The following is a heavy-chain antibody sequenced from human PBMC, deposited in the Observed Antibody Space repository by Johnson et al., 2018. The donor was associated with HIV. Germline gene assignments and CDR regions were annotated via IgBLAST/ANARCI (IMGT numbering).Heavy chain of an antibody. CDR3: ASGDDAFDS. CDR2: ISYDESNK. Sequence: QVQLVESGGGVVQPGRSLRLSCAASGFTFSNYAIHWVRQAPGKGLEWVAVISYDESNKYYVDSVKGRFTVSRDNSKNTLYLQMNSLRAEDSALYFCASGDDAFDSWGQGTMVTVSS. J-gene: IGHJ3*02. CDR1: GFTFSNYA. V-gene: IGHV3-30*04. D-gene: IGHD7-27*01.